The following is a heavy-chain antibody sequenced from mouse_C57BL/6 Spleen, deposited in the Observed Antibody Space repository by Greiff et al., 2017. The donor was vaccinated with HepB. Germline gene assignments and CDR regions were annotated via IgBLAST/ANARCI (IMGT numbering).Heavy chain of an antibody. CDR3: ARPSYYYGSSWYFDY. J-gene: IGHJ2*01. D-gene: IGHD1-1*01. V-gene: IGHV1-55*01. Sequence: QVQLQQPGAELVKPGASVKMSCKASGYTFTSYWITWVKQRPGQGLEWIGDIYPGSGSTNYNEKFKSKATLTVDTSSSTAYMQLSSLTSEDSAVYYCARPSYYYGSSWYFDYWGQGTTLTVSS. CDR1: GYTFTSYW. CDR2: IYPGSGST.